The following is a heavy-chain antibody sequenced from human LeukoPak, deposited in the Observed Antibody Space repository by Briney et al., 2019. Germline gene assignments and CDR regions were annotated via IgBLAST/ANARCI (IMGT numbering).Heavy chain of an antibody. V-gene: IGHV1-18*01. CDR3: ARDLGGIEMAAIFFDY. D-gene: IGHD5-24*01. J-gene: IGHJ4*02. CDR2: ISAYNGKI. Sequence: ASVKVFCKASGYTFTDFGISWVRQAPGQGLEWMGWISAYNGKIKYAQNLQGKVTMTTDISTSTAYMELRSLRSDDTAVYYCARDLGGIEMAAIFFDYWGQGTLVTVSP. CDR1: GYTFTDFG.